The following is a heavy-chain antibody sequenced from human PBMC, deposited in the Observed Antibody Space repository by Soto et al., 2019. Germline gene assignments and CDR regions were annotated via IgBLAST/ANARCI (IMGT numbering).Heavy chain of an antibody. Sequence: SLRLSCAASGFTFTRYSMNWVRQAPGKGLEWVSSISSIGVATYYADSVKGRFTISRDNAKNSLYLQMNSLRAEDTAVYYCAREGRVGGIDYWGQGTPVTVSS. D-gene: IGHD6-19*01. CDR2: ISSIGVAT. CDR3: AREGRVGGIDY. J-gene: IGHJ4*02. V-gene: IGHV3-21*01. CDR1: GFTFTRYS.